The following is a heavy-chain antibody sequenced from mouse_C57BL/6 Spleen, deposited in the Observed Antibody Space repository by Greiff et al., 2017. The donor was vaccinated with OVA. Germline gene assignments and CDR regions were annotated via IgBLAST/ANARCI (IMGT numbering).Heavy chain of an antibody. CDR3: TAEGNYPLFAY. Sequence: EVKVVESGGGLVQPGGSMKLSCVASGFTFSNYWMNWVRQSPEKGLEWVAQIRLKSDNYATHYAESVQGRFTISRDDTKSSVYLQMNNLRAEDTGIYYCTAEGNYPLFAYWGQGTLVTVSA. V-gene: IGHV6-3*01. CDR2: IRLKSDNYAT. CDR1: GFTFSNYW. J-gene: IGHJ3*01. D-gene: IGHD2-1*01.